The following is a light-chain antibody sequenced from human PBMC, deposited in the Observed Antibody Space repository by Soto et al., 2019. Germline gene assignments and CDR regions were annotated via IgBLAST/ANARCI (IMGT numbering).Light chain of an antibody. CDR3: QQYTGPPTT. V-gene: IGKV3-20*01. CDR2: GAS. Sequence: EIILTPSPDTLSLSPGERATLSCRASQTVSSNYLAWCQQRPGQAPRLLIYGASTRAAGIPDRFSGSGSGTDFTLTITRLEPEDSAVYFCQQYTGPPTTFGQGTRLEI. J-gene: IGKJ5*01. CDR1: QTVSSNY.